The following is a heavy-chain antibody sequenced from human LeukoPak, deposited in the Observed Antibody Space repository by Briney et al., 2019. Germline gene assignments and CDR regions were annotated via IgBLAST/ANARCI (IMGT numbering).Heavy chain of an antibody. J-gene: IGHJ4*02. V-gene: IGHV4-59*01. D-gene: IGHD6-19*01. CDR1: GGSISSYY. CDR3: ARGLAAAAVAGLDY. CDR2: IYYGGST. Sequence: SETLSLTCTVSGGSISSYYWSWIRQPPGKGLEWIGYIYYGGSTNYNPSLKSRVTISVDTSKNQFSLKLSSVTAADTAVYYCARGLAAAAVAGLDYWGQGTLVTVSS.